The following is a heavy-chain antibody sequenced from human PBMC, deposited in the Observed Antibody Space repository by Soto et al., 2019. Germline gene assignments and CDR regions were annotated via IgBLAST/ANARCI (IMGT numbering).Heavy chain of an antibody. CDR3: ARDGSDSYGLDV. D-gene: IGHD6-25*01. CDR2: LYNSGNT. V-gene: IGHV4-4*07. Sequence: SETLSLTCTVSGGSVISYYWSWVRQPAGKGLEWIGRLYNSGNTNYNPSLKSRVIMSAEMSKNQFSLKLSSVTAADTAVYYCARDGSDSYGLDVWGQGTTVTVSS. CDR1: GGSVISYY. J-gene: IGHJ6*02.